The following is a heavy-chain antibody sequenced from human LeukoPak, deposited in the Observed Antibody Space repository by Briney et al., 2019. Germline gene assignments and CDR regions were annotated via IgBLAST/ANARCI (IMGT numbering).Heavy chain of an antibody. CDR1: GFTVSSYA. V-gene: IGHV3-23*01. J-gene: IGHJ4*02. CDR2: ISGSGGST. D-gene: IGHD3-22*01. CDR3: AKDLTMIVVVSVDY. Sequence: GGSLRLSCAASGFTVSSYAMSWVRQAPGKGLEWVSAISGSGGSTYYADSVKGRFTISRDNSKNTLYLQMNSLRAEDTAVYYCAKDLTMIVVVSVDYWDQGTLVTVSS.